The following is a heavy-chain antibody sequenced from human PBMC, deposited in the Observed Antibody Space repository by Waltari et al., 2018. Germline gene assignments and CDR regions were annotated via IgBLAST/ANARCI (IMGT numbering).Heavy chain of an antibody. D-gene: IGHD1-26*01. CDR2: INAGNGKT. CDR1: GYTFTSYA. J-gene: IGHJ4*02. Sequence: QVQLVQSGAEVKKPGASVKVSCKASGYTFTSYAMHWVRQAPGQRREWMGWINAGNGKTKYSQKFQGRVTITRDTAASTAYMELSSRRSEDTAVYYCARDRVGPATAPAVYLDYWGQGTLVTVSS. V-gene: IGHV1-3*01. CDR3: ARDRVGPATAPAVYLDY.